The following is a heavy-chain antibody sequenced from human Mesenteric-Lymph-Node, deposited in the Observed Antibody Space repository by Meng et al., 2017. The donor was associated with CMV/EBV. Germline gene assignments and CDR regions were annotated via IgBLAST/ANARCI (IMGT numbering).Heavy chain of an antibody. V-gene: IGHV3-30*04. J-gene: IGHJ4*02. CDR3: ARDSGYGSGWGLYY. Sequence: GESLKISCAASGFIFSRYAMHWVRQAPGRGLEWVAVISYDGSNKYYADSVKGRFTVSRDNSKNTLYLQMNSLSAADTAVYYCARDSGYGSGWGLYYWGQGALVTVSS. CDR2: ISYDGSNK. CDR1: GFIFSRYA. D-gene: IGHD6-19*01.